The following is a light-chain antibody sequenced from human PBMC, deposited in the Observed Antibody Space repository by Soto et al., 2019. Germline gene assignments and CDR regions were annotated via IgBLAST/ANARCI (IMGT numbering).Light chain of an antibody. V-gene: IGKV1-39*01. Sequence: DIQMTHSPSSLSASILYRVTITCRASQNIGSFLNWYQQKPGEAPRLLVYSAFRIQSGVPSRFNASGSGTDFTLSISSLQPEDFSTYYCQKGSTTPITFGLGTRLEIK. J-gene: IGKJ5*01. CDR3: QKGSTTPIT. CDR1: QNIGSF. CDR2: SAF.